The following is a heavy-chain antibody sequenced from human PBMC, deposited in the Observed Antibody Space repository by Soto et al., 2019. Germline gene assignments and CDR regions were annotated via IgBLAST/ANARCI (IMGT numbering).Heavy chain of an antibody. CDR1: GYTFTNFG. D-gene: IGHD1-7*01. V-gene: IGHV1-18*01. Sequence: QVQLVQSGGEVKKPGASVKVSCKASGYTFTNFGIGWVRQAPGQGPEYMGWITDSNGNSNYAPKFQDRVTLTTYTATYTAYMELRSLISDDTAVYSCARWLQLRPLDYWGQGTLVTVSS. CDR2: ITDSNGNS. J-gene: IGHJ4*02. CDR3: ARWLQLRPLDY.